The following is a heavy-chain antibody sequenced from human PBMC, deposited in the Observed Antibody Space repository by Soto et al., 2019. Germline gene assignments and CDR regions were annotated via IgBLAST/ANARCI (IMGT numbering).Heavy chain of an antibody. CDR1: GYTFTSYA. V-gene: IGHV1-3*01. J-gene: IGHJ4*02. CDR2: INAGNGNT. CDR3: ARGFGYSYGYGAYYLDY. Sequence: ASVKVSCKASGYTFTSYAMHWVRQAPGQRLEWMGWINAGNGNTKYSQKFQGRVTITRDTSASTAYMELSSLRSEDTAVYYCARGFGYSYGYGAYYLDYWGQGTLVTVSS. D-gene: IGHD5-18*01.